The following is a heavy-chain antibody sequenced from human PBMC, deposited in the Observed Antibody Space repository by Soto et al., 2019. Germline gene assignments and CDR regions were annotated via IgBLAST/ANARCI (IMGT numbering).Heavy chain of an antibody. CDR3: ARDYGGFGMDGNWFDP. CDR1: GFTFSSYG. CDR2: IWYDGSNK. J-gene: IGHJ5*02. D-gene: IGHD3-10*01. V-gene: IGHV3-33*01. Sequence: GGSLRLSCAASGFTFSSYGMHWVRQAPGKGLEWVAVIWYDGSNKYYADSVKGRFTISRDNSKNTLYLQMNSLRAEDTAVYYCARDYGGFGMDGNWFDPWGQGTLVTVSS.